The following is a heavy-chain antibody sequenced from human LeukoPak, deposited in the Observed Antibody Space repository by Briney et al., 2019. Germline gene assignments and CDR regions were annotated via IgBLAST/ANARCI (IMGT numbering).Heavy chain of an antibody. CDR2: INSDGSWT. J-gene: IGHJ4*02. Sequence: GGSLRLSCAASGNYWMHWVRQAPGKGLVWVSHINSDGSWTSYADSVKGRFTISKDNAKNTVYLQMNSLRAEDTAVYYCVSFYETYWGRGTLVTVS. CDR1: GNYW. CDR3: VSFYETY. V-gene: IGHV3-74*01. D-gene: IGHD2/OR15-2a*01.